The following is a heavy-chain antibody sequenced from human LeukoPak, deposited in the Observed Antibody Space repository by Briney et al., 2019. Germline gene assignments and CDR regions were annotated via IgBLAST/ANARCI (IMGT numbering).Heavy chain of an antibody. Sequence: SGTLSLTCAVSGGSITNSNWWNWVRQPPGKGLEWIGEIFHSGSTNYNSSLKSRVAISVDKSKNQFSLELSSVTAADTAVYYCARDQGSGSYGDAFDILGQGTMVTVSS. J-gene: IGHJ3*02. D-gene: IGHD1-26*01. CDR3: ARDQGSGSYGDAFDI. V-gene: IGHV4-4*02. CDR2: IFHSGST. CDR1: GGSITNSNW.